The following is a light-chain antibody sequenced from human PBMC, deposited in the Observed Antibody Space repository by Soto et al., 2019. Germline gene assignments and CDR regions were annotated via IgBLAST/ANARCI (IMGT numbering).Light chain of an antibody. CDR2: DAS. CDR1: QSVENY. CDR3: QQYNSYST. V-gene: IGKV3-11*01. Sequence: EIWLTQSPATLSLSQGERATLSCRASQSVENYLAWYKQTPGQAPRLLIYDASTRATGIPDRLSASGSGTEFTLTISSLKPDDFATYYCQQYNSYSTFGQGTKVDIK. J-gene: IGKJ1*01.